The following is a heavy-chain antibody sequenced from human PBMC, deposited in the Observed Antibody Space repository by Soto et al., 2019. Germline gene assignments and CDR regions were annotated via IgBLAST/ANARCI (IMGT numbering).Heavy chain of an antibody. CDR2: INAYNGNT. V-gene: IGHV1-18*01. CDR1: GYTFTSYG. J-gene: IGHJ4*02. Sequence: ASVKVSCKASGYTFTSYGISWVRQAPGQGLEWMGWINAYNGNTNYAQKLQDRVTMTTDTSTSTAYMDLRSLRSDDTAVYYCASGDCSGGSCYLWYFGYWGQGTLVTVSS. CDR3: ASGDCSGGSCYLWYFGY. D-gene: IGHD2-15*01.